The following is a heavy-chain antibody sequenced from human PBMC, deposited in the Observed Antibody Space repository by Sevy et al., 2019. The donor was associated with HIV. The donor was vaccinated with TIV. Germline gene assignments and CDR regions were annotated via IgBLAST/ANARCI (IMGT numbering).Heavy chain of an antibody. CDR2: TYYRSKWYN. CDR1: GDSVSSNSAA. CDR3: AREGRITMVQGVIMRHYYYGMDV. Sequence: SQTLSLTCAISGDSVSSNSAAWNWIRQSPSRGLEWLGRTYYRSKWYNDYAVSVKSRITINPDTSKNQFSLQLNSVTPEETAVYYCAREGRITMVQGVIMRHYYYGMDVWGQGTTVTVSS. V-gene: IGHV6-1*01. J-gene: IGHJ6*02. D-gene: IGHD3-10*01.